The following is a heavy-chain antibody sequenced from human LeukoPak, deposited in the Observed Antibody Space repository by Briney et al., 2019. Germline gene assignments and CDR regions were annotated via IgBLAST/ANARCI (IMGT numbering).Heavy chain of an antibody. CDR2: IYYSGST. J-gene: IGHJ5*02. CDR3: ASLFFSSRRRHTRWFDP. D-gene: IGHD2-21*01. CDR1: GGSISSYY. V-gene: IGHV4-59*12. Sequence: SETLSLTCTVSGGSISSYYWSWIRQPQGKGLEGIGYIYYSGSTNYNQSLKSRVTISEDTSKNQFSLKLSSVTAADTAVYYCASLFFSSRRRHTRWFDPWGQGTLVTVSS.